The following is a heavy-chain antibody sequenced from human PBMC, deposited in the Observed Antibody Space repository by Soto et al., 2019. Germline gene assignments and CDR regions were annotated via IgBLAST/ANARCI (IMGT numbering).Heavy chain of an antibody. Sequence: SVKVSCKASGGTFSSYAISWGRQAPGQGFEWMGGIIPIFGTANYAQKFQGRVTITADESTSTAYMELSSLRSEDTAVYYCARVSPSRSSSGLNDFDYWGQGTLVTVSS. CDR1: GGTFSSYA. V-gene: IGHV1-69*13. D-gene: IGHD6-13*01. CDR3: ARVSPSRSSSGLNDFDY. CDR2: IIPIFGTA. J-gene: IGHJ4*02.